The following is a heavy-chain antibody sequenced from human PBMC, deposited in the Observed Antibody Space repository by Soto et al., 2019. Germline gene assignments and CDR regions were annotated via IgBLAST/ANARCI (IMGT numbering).Heavy chain of an antibody. CDR3: AKSNRGAYDTPDF. CDR2: ISYDGRNK. D-gene: IGHD3-22*01. V-gene: IGHV3-30*18. J-gene: IGHJ4*02. CDR1: GFSLNDYG. Sequence: QVQLVESGGGVVQPGRSLRLSCAASGFSLNDYGMHWVRQPLGKGLEWVAVISYDGRNKYYTDSVRGRFTISRDISKGTLYLQMNSLRPEDTAVYYCAKSNRGAYDTPDFWGQGTLVTVSP.